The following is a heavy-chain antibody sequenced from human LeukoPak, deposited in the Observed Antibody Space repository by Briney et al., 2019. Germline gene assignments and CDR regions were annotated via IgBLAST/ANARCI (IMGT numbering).Heavy chain of an antibody. V-gene: IGHV3-33*05. CDR1: GFSLSTYG. CDR3: AGGSLGHNYDSSGYEY. J-gene: IGHJ4*02. CDR2: IKYDGIQE. D-gene: IGHD3-22*01. Sequence: PGESLRLSCAASGFSLSTYGMNWVRQAPGKGLEWVGGIKYDGIQEFYADSVKGRFTVSKDTSKNTLHLQMNSLRAEDTAVYYCAGGSLGHNYDSSGYEYWGQGTLVTVSS.